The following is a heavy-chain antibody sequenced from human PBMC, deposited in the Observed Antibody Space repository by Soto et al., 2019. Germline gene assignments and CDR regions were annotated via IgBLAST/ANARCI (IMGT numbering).Heavy chain of an antibody. CDR3: ARELYSCGGDCPYYMDY. CDR1: GYRFTDYF. Sequence: VASVKVSCKTSGYRFTDYFIHWVRHAPGQGLEWMGIISLYHHSTSYAQKFQGRLTVTADTSTTTVYMDLSSLTSEDSAVYWCARELYSCGGDCPYYMDYWGQGTLVTVSS. D-gene: IGHD2-21*02. CDR2: ISLYHHST. V-gene: IGHV1-46*01. J-gene: IGHJ4*02.